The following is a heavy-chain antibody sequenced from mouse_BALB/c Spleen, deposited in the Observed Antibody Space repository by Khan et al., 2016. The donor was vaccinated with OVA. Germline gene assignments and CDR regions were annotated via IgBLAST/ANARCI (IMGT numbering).Heavy chain of an antibody. CDR3: VRCHGGY. Sequence: QIQLVQSGPELKKPGETVKISCKASGYTFKDYVMNWVKQSPGEGLKWMGWMNTYTGEPTYAADFKGRFAFSLDTSASTAYLQISSLKNEDTATXFCVRCHGGYWGQGTTLTVSS. CDR1: GYTFKDYV. D-gene: IGHD6-1*01. V-gene: IGHV9-3-1*01. J-gene: IGHJ2*01. CDR2: MNTYTGEP.